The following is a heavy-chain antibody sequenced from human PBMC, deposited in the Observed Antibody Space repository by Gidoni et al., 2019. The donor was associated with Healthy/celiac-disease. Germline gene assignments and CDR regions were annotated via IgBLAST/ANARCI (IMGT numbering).Heavy chain of an antibody. CDR2: ISGCGGST. Sequence: ELQLLESGGGLVQPGGSLRLSCGASGFTFSSYAMSGVRQAPGKGLEWVSAISGCGGSTYYADSVKGRFTISRDNSKNTLYLQMNSLRAEDTAVYYCAKDLAGGWLYWGQGTLVTVSS. V-gene: IGHV3-23*01. D-gene: IGHD6-19*01. J-gene: IGHJ4*02. CDR3: AKDLAGGWLY. CDR1: GFTFSSYA.